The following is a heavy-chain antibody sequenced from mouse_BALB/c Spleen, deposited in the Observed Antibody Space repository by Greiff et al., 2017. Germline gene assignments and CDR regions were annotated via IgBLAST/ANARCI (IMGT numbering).Heavy chain of an antibody. CDR3: ARAHYYGSSFPFAY. CDR2: IWAGGST. Sequence: VKLMESGPGLVAPSQSLSITCTVSGFSLTSYGVHWVRQPPGKGLEWLGVIWAGGSTNYNSALMSRLSISKDNSKSQVFLKMNSLQTDDTAMYYCARAHYYGSSFPFAYWGQGTLVTVSA. V-gene: IGHV2-9*02. CDR1: GFSLTSYG. J-gene: IGHJ3*01. D-gene: IGHD1-1*01.